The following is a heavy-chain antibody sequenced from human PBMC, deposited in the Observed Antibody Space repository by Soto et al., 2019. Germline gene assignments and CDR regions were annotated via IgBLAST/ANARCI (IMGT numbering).Heavy chain of an antibody. D-gene: IGHD3-10*01. CDR1: GFTFSSYS. CDR3: AREGGPGFGELLV. CDR2: ISTSGAYI. J-gene: IGHJ4*02. V-gene: IGHV3-21*02. Sequence: EVQLVESGGGLVKPGGSLRLSCAASGFTFSSYSMDWVRQAPGKGLEWVSSISTSGAYIYYEDSVKGRFTISRANAKNSLVLQMDSMSGEDTAVYYCAREGGPGFGELLVWGQGALVTVSS.